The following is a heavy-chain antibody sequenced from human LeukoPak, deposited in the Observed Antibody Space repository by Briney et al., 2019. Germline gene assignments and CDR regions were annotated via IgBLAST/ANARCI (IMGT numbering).Heavy chain of an antibody. CDR2: FDPEDGET. V-gene: IGHV1-24*01. J-gene: IGHJ4*02. CDR3: ATDVYGYSFGNYFDY. CDR1: GYTLTELS. D-gene: IGHD5-18*01. Sequence: ASMKVSCKVSGYTLTELSMHWVRQAPGKGLEWMGGFDPEDGETIYAQKFQGRVTMTEDTSTDTAYMELSSLRSEDTAVYYCATDVYGYSFGNYFDYWGQGTLVTVSS.